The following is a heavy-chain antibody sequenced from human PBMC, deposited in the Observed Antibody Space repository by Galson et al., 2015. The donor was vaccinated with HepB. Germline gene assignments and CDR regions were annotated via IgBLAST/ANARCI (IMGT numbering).Heavy chain of an antibody. J-gene: IGHJ3*01. CDR3: ARRKLLKDAFDF. CDR2: VFPGDSDI. Sequence: QSGAEVKKSGESLKISCKGSGYTFTRYWIGWVRQMPGKGLEWMGNVFPGDSDIKYSPSFQGQATISADKFITTAYLQWSSLQASDTAMYYCARRKLLKDAFDFWGKGTMVTVSS. V-gene: IGHV5-51*01. CDR1: GYTFTRYW.